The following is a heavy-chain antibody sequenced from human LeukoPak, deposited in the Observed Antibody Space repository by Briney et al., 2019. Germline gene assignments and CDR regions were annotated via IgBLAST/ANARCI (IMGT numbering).Heavy chain of an antibody. J-gene: IGHJ4*02. V-gene: IGHV1-69*13. CDR1: GFTFTSYD. Sequence: SVKVSCKASGFTFTSYDINWVRQAPGQGLEWMGGIIPIFGTANYAQKFQGRVTITADESTSTAYMELSSPRSEDTAVYYCARLPYRSHNWNDDAFDYWGQGTLVTVSS. CDR2: IIPIFGTA. D-gene: IGHD1-20*01. CDR3: ARLPYRSHNWNDDAFDY.